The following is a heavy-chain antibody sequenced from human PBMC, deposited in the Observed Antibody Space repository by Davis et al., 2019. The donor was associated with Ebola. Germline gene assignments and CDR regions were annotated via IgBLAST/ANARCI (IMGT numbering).Heavy chain of an antibody. Sequence: ASVKVSCKASGYTFTNYGISWVRQAPGQGLEWMGWINAYNGNTNYAQKLQGRVTMTTDTSTRTAYMELRSLRSDDTAVYYCARDHRIVAHGTPFDYWGQGTLVTVSS. CDR2: INAYNGNT. CDR3: ARDHRIVAHGTPFDY. J-gene: IGHJ4*02. D-gene: IGHD6-13*01. CDR1: GYTFTNYG. V-gene: IGHV1-18*01.